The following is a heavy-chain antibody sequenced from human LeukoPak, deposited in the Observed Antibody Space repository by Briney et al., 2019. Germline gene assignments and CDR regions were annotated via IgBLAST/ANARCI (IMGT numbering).Heavy chain of an antibody. CDR2: IYYSGST. D-gene: IGHD3-22*01. J-gene: IGHJ3*02. CDR1: GGSISSSSYY. CDR3: ARDPTYYYDSSGYFDI. V-gene: IGHV4-39*07. Sequence: PSETLSLTCTVSGGSISSSSYYWGWIRQPPGKGLEWIGSIYYSGSTYYNPSLKSRVTISVDTSKNRFSLKLSSVTAADTAVYYCARDPTYYYDSSGYFDIWGQGTMVTVSS.